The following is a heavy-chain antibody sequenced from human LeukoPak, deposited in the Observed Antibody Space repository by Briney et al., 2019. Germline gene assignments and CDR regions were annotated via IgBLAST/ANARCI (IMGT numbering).Heavy chain of an antibody. D-gene: IGHD3-22*01. J-gene: IGHJ5*02. CDR1: GDSISSYY. V-gene: IGHV4-59*08. Sequence: PSETLSLTCTVSGDSISSYYWSWIRQPPGKGLEWIGYIYYSGSTNYNPSLKSRVTIPVDTSKNQFSLKLSSVTAADTAVYYCARHDYYDSSGRNWFDPWGQGTLVTVSS. CDR3: ARHDYYDSSGRNWFDP. CDR2: IYYSGST.